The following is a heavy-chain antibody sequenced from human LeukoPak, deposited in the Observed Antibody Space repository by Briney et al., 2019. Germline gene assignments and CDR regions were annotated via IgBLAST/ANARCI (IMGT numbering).Heavy chain of an antibody. CDR1: GYTFTGYY. Sequence: ASVKVSCKASGYTFTGYYMHWVRQAPGQGLEWMGWINPNSGGTNYAQKFQGRVTMTRDTSISTAYMELSRLRSDDTAVYYCACLVGATCIFDYWGQGTLVTVSS. CDR2: INPNSGGT. CDR3: ACLVGATCIFDY. V-gene: IGHV1-2*02. J-gene: IGHJ4*02. D-gene: IGHD1-26*01.